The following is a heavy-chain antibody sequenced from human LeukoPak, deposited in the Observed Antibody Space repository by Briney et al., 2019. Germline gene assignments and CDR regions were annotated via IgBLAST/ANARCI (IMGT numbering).Heavy chain of an antibody. CDR3: ARGSNWFDP. Sequence: PGGSLRLSCSASGFTFSSYWVTWVRQAPGKGLEWVANVKQDGSEKNYVDSVKGRFTISRDNSKNTLYLQMNSLRAEDTAVYYCARGSNWFDPWGQGTLVTVSS. J-gene: IGHJ5*02. CDR2: VKQDGSEK. CDR1: GFTFSSYW. V-gene: IGHV3-7*03.